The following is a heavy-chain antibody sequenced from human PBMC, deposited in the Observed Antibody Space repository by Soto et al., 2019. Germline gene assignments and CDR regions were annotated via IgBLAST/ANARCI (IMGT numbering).Heavy chain of an antibody. CDR2: INHSGST. CDR3: ASREVDTPMVNYY. D-gene: IGHD5-18*01. CDR1: GGSYSGDY. J-gene: IGHJ4*02. Sequence: PSATVSLTCAVSGGSYSGDYWGWFRQPPGKGLEWIGEINHSGSTNYNPSLKSRVTLSVDTSKNQFSLKLRSVTAADTAVYYCASREVDTPMVNYYWGQGTLVTVSS. V-gene: IGHV4-34*01.